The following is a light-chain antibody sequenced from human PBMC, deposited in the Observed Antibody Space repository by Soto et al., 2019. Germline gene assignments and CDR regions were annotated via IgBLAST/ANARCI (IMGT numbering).Light chain of an antibody. CDR1: SSDVGGYNY. CDR3: SSYTSSSTLGGV. V-gene: IGLV2-14*01. CDR2: DVS. J-gene: IGLJ2*01. Sequence: QSALTQPASVSGSPGQSITISCTGTSSDVGGYNYVSWYQQHPGKAPKLMIYDVSNRPSGVSNRFSGSMSGNTASLTISGLQAEDEADYYCSSYTSSSTLGGVFGGGTKVTVL.